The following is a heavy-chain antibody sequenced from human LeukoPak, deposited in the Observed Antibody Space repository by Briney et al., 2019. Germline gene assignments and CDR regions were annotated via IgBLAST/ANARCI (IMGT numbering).Heavy chain of an antibody. CDR3: AILEVMNYYYYYGMDV. D-gene: IGHD2-21*01. CDR2: IYYSGST. CDR1: GGSISSSSYY. Sequence: SETLSLTCTVSGGSISSSSYYWGWIRQPPGKGLEWIGSIYYSGSTYYNPSLKSRVTISVDTSKNQFSLKLSSVTAADTAVYYGAILEVMNYYYYYGMDVWGQGTTVTVSS. V-gene: IGHV4-39*01. J-gene: IGHJ6*02.